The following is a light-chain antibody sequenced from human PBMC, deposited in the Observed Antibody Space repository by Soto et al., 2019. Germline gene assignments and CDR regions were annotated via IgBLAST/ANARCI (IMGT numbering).Light chain of an antibody. J-gene: IGKJ1*01. CDR2: GAS. Sequence: EIVMTQSPATLSVSPGERATLSCRASQSVSSNLAWYQQKPGQAPRLLIYGASTRATGIPVRFSGSGSGTAFTHTISSLQCEDFAFYYCQQYHNWPPWTFGQGTKVEIK. CDR3: QQYHNWPPWT. CDR1: QSVSSN. V-gene: IGKV3-15*01.